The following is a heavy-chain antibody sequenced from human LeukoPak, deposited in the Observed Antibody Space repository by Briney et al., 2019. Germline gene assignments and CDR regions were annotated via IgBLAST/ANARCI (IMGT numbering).Heavy chain of an antibody. CDR2: ISSSSSYI. CDR3: ARDPRLDYYDSSGYPDY. V-gene: IGHV3-21*01. J-gene: IGHJ4*02. Sequence: GGSLRLSCAASGFTFSSYSMNWVRQAPGKGLEWVSSISSSSSYIYYADSVKGRFTISRDNAKNSLYLQMNSLRAEDTAVYYCARDPRLDYYDSSGYPDYWGQGTLVTVSS. D-gene: IGHD3-22*01. CDR1: GFTFSSYS.